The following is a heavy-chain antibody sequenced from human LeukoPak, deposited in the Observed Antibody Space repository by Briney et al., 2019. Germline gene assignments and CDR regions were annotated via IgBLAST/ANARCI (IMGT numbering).Heavy chain of an antibody. CDR3: ARNGGNSDFDY. J-gene: IGHJ4*02. CDR2: IYHSGAT. CDR1: GDSPSSSIT. Sequence: SETLSLTCAVSGDSPSSSITSTWTGVRQPPGKGLEWIGEIYHSGATNYNPSLKSRFTMLLDKSKNQFSLKLNSVTAADTAVYYCARNGGNSDFDYWGQGTLVTVSS. V-gene: IGHV4-4*02. D-gene: IGHD4-23*01.